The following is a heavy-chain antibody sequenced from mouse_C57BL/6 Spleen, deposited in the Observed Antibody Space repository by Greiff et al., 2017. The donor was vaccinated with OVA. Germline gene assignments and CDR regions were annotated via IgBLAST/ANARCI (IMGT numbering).Heavy chain of an antibody. CDR1: GYTFTDYY. V-gene: IGHV1-76*01. J-gene: IGHJ4*01. CDR2: IYPGSGNT. D-gene: IGHD1-1*01. Sequence: QVQLQQSGAELVRPGASVKLSCKASGYTFTDYYINWVQQRPGQGLEWIARIYPGSGNTYYNEKFKGKATLTAEQSSSTAYMQLSSLTSEDASVYFCARLATYGSSYYYAMDYWGQGTSVTVSS. CDR3: ARLATYGSSYYYAMDY.